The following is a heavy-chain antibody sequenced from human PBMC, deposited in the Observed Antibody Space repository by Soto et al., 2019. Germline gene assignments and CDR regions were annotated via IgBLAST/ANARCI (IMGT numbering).Heavy chain of an antibody. CDR2: ISGSGGST. V-gene: IGHV3-23*01. CDR1: GFTFSSYA. J-gene: IGHJ6*02. Sequence: GSLRLSCAASGFTFSSYAMSWVRQAPGKGLEWVSAISGSGGSTYYADSVKGRFTISRDNSKNTLYLQMNSLRAEDTAVYYCAKGLLGNYYYYGMDVWGQGTTVTVSS. CDR3: AKGLLGNYYYYGMDV. D-gene: IGHD2-15*01.